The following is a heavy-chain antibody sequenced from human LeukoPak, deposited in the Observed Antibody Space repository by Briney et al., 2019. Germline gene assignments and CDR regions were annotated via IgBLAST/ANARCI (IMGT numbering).Heavy chain of an antibody. J-gene: IGHJ4*02. CDR2: ISGSGGST. V-gene: IGHV3-23*01. D-gene: IGHD2-21*01. CDR1: GFTFSSYA. CDR3: AKQLLAYCGGDCLGY. Sequence: GSLRLSCAASGFTFSSYAMHWVRQAPGKGLEWVSAISGSGGSTYYADSVKGRFTISRDNSKNTLYLQMNSLRAEDTAVYYCAKQLLAYCGGDCLGYWGQGTLVTVSS.